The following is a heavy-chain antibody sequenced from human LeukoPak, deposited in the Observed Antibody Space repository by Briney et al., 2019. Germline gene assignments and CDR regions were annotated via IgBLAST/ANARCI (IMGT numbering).Heavy chain of an antibody. J-gene: IGHJ4*02. Sequence: PSETLSLTCTVSGGSISSYYWSWIRQPPGKGLEWIGYIYYSGSTNFNPSLKSRLTISADTSKNQFSLKLSSVTAADTATYYCARMTAYYDFWSGYYTGYFDYWGQGTLVTVSS. CDR2: IYYSGST. D-gene: IGHD3-3*01. V-gene: IGHV4-59*01. CDR1: GGSISSYY. CDR3: ARMTAYYDFWSGYYTGYFDY.